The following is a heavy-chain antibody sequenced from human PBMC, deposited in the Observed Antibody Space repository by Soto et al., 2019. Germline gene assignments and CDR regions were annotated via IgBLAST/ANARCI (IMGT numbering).Heavy chain of an antibody. V-gene: IGHV4-4*02. CDR2: AHHSGTI. Sequence: SETLSLTCAVSGGSITDSNWWSWVRQFPGKGLEWIGEAHHSGTIDYSPSLKSRATISIDKSKNQFSLTLTSATAADTAVYYCARHGVGSCNYDYWGQGTPVTVSS. D-gene: IGHD2-8*01. J-gene: IGHJ4*02. CDR1: GGSITDSNW. CDR3: ARHGVGSCNYDY.